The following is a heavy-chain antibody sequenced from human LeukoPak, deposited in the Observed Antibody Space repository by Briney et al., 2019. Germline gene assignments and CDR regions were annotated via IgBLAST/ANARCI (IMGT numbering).Heavy chain of an antibody. D-gene: IGHD5-18*01. Sequence: SETLSLTCTVSGGSISGYYWSWIRQPAGKGLEWMGHIYTSGSTNYNSSLKSRVSMSVDTSKNQFSLKLSSVTAADTAVYYCARIIAGYSYGYSFDYWGQGTLVTVSS. CDR2: IYTSGST. CDR3: ARIIAGYSYGYSFDY. J-gene: IGHJ4*02. CDR1: GGSISGYY. V-gene: IGHV4-4*07.